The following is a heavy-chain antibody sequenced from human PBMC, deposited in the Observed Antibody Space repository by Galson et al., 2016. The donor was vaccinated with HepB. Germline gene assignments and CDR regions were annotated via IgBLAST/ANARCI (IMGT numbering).Heavy chain of an antibody. CDR2: IDTNTGNP. CDR1: GFTFTNYA. J-gene: IGHJ6*02. V-gene: IGHV7-4-1*02. Sequence: SVKVSCKASGFTFTNYAINWVRQAPGQGLEWMGWIDTNTGNPTYAQGFTGRFLLALDTSVSTAYLQISSLKTEDTALYFCARDDSSGGSYYYYGLDVWGQGTTVIVSS. D-gene: IGHD3-10*01. CDR3: ARDDSSGGSYYYYGLDV.